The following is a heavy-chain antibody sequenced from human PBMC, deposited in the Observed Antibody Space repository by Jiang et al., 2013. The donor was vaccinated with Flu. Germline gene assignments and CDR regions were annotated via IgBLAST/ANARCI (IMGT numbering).Heavy chain of an antibody. Sequence: GAEVKKPGASVKVSCKASGYTFTGYYMHWVRQAPGQGLEWMGWINPNSGGTNYAQKFQGWVTMTRDTSISTAYMELSRLRSDDTAVYYCARDKGPIAVAGTAHGGMDVWGQGTTVTVSS. CDR3: ARDKGPIAVAGTAHGGMDV. D-gene: IGHD6-19*01. V-gene: IGHV1-2*04. CDR1: GYTFTGYY. J-gene: IGHJ6*02. CDR2: INPNSGGT.